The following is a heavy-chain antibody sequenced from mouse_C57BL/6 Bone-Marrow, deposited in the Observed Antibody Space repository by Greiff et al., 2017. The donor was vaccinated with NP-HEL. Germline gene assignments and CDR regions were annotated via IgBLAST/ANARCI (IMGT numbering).Heavy chain of an antibody. J-gene: IGHJ1*03. CDR3: ARGGLLRYFDV. Sequence: EVKLQESGPGLVKPSQSLSLTCSVTGYSITSGYYWNWIRQFPGNKLEWMGYISYDGSNNYNPSLKNRISITRDTSKNQFFLKLNSVTTEDTATYYCARGGLLRYFDVWGTGTTVTVSS. V-gene: IGHV3-6*01. CDR2: ISYDGSN. D-gene: IGHD2-3*01. CDR1: GYSITSGYY.